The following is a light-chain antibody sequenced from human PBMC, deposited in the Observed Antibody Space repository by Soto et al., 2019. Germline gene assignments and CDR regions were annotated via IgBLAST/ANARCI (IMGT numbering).Light chain of an antibody. V-gene: IGLV2-23*01. Sequence: LTQPPSVSVSPGQTAIITFSGTSSDVGSDNLVSWYQQHPGKAPKLMIYEGSKRPSGVSNRFSGSKSGNTASLTNSGLQAEDEADYYCCSYAGSSTAIFGGGTKVTVL. CDR2: EGS. CDR3: CSYAGSSTAI. CDR1: SSDVGSDNL. J-gene: IGLJ2*01.